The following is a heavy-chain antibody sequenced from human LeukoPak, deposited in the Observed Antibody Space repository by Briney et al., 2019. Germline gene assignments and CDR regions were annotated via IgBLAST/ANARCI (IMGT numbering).Heavy chain of an antibody. V-gene: IGHV3-48*04. Sequence: GGSLRLSCAASGFTFTNYNMNWVRQAPGKGLEWVSYISSSSSIIFYADSVKGRFTISRDNAKQSLYLQMNSLRAEDTAVYYCAKDTAAAGPNWFDPWGQGTLVTVSS. D-gene: IGHD6-13*01. CDR2: ISSSSSII. J-gene: IGHJ5*02. CDR3: AKDTAAAGPNWFDP. CDR1: GFTFTNYN.